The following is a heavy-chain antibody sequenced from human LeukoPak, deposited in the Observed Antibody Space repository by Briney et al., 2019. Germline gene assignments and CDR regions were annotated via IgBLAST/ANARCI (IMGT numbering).Heavy chain of an antibody. CDR3: AKSYYDFWSGYSTFDY. V-gene: IGHV3-23*01. CDR2: ISGSGDST. J-gene: IGHJ4*02. Sequence: SGGSLRLSCAASGFTFSSYAMSWVRQAPGEGLEWVSAISGSGDSTYYADSVKGRFTISRDNSKNTLSLQMNSLRAEDTAVYYCAKSYYDFWSGYSTFDYWGQGTLVTVSS. CDR1: GFTFSSYA. D-gene: IGHD3-3*01.